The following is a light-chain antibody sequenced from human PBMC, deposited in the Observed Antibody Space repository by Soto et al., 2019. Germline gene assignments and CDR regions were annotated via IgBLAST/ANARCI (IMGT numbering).Light chain of an antibody. V-gene: IGKV3D-15*01. CDR3: QQYEKWPIT. Sequence: EIVLTQSPGTLSLSPGEGATLACRASQSIPSTYFAWYQQKPGQAPRLLIYGISTRASGIPDRFSGSGPGTEFTLTISSLQSEDFAVYYCQQYEKWPITFGQGTRLEIK. J-gene: IGKJ5*01. CDR1: QSIPSTY. CDR2: GIS.